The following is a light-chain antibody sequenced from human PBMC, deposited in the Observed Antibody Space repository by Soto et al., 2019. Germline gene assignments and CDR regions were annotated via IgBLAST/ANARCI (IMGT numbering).Light chain of an antibody. J-gene: IGKJ3*01. Sequence: EIVLTQSPATLSLSPGERATLSCRASQGVSSYLAWYQQKPGQAPRLLIYDASNRATGIPARFSGSGSGTDFTLTISSLEPEDFAVYYCQQRSNWPRVFGPGTKVDIK. CDR2: DAS. V-gene: IGKV3-11*01. CDR1: QGVSSY. CDR3: QQRSNWPRV.